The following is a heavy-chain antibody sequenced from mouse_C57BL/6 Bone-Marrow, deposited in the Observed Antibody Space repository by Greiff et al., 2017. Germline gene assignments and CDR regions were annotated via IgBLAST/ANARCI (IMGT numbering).Heavy chain of an antibody. J-gene: IGHJ1*03. CDR3: ATLALYYFGSSLNWYFDV. V-gene: IGHV5-4*01. Sequence: EVHLVESGGGLVKPGGSLKLSCAASGFTFSSYAMSWVRQTPEKRLEWVATISDGGSYTYYPDNVKGRFTISRDNAKNNLYLQMSHLKSEDTAMYYCATLALYYFGSSLNWYFDVWGTGTTVTVAS. CDR1: GFTFSSYA. D-gene: IGHD1-1*01. CDR2: ISDGGSYT.